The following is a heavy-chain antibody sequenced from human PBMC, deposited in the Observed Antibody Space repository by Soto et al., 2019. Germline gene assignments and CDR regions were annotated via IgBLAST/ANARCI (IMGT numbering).Heavy chain of an antibody. Sequence: SETLSLTCTVSGGFVSSYYWGWIRQPPGKALEWIGYIYYSGSTKYNPSLKSRVTMSVDTSNNQFSLSVSSVTAADTAVYYCARHSNRNYGLYYFDFWGLGAPVTVSS. CDR3: ARHSNRNYGLYYFDF. V-gene: IGHV4-59*08. D-gene: IGHD4-4*01. CDR1: GGFVSSYY. CDR2: IYYSGST. J-gene: IGHJ4*02.